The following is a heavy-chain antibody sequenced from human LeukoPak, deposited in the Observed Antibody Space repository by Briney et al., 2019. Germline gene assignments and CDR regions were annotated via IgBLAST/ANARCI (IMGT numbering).Heavy chain of an antibody. V-gene: IGHV3-23*01. D-gene: IGHD3-3*01. CDR2: ISGSGGST. CDR3: AKDWSDYYDHYGMDV. CDR1: GFTFSSYA. Sequence: PGGSLRLSCAASGFTFSSYAMSWVRQAPGKGLEWVSAISGSGGSTYYAGSVKGRFTISRDNSKNTLYLQMNSLRAEDTAVYYCAKDWSDYYDHYGMDVWGQGTTVTVSS. J-gene: IGHJ6*02.